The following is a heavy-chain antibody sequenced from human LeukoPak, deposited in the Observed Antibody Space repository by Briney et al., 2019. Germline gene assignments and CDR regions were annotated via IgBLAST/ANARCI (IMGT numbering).Heavy chain of an antibody. V-gene: IGHV1-18*01. D-gene: IGHD6-13*01. J-gene: IGHJ4*02. CDR3: ARDHSSSWPYYFDY. CDR2: ISAYNGNT. Sequence: ASVKVSCKASGYTFTSYGISWVRQAPGQGLEWMGWISAYNGNTNYAQKLQGRVTMTTDKSTSTAYMELRSLRSDDTAVYYCARDHSSSWPYYFDYWGQGTLVTVSS. CDR1: GYTFTSYG.